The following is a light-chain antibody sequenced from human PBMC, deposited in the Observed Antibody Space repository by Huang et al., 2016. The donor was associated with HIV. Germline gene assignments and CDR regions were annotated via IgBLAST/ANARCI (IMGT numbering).Light chain of an antibody. J-gene: IGKJ4*01. Sequence: EVVITQSPAILSVSPGERATLSCRASQNVNTDLAWYKHNPGQAPRHLIYGASTRATGIPARFSGNGSETEVTLTISSLQSEDFAIYYCQQYNNWPPLTFGGGTKVEIK. CDR1: QNVNTD. CDR3: QQYNNWPPLT. CDR2: GAS. V-gene: IGKV3-15*01.